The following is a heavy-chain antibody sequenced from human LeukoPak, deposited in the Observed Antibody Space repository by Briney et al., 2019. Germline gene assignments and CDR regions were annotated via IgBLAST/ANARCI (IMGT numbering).Heavy chain of an antibody. J-gene: IGHJ3*02. V-gene: IGHV4-39*07. Sequence: SETLSLTCTVPGGSISSNNFFWGWIRQPPGRGLEWIGNVYYSGYTYYSPSFKSRVTISVDTSQNRFSLKLSSVTAADTAMYYCAREGRNNFEIWGQGTMVTVSS. CDR2: VYYSGYT. CDR1: GGSISSNNFF. CDR3: AREGRNNFEI.